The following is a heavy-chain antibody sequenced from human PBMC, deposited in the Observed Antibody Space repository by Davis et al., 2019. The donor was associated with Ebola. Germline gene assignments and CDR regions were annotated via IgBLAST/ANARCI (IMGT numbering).Heavy chain of an antibody. Sequence: GESLKISCKGSGYGFSSYWIGWVRQMPGKGLEWMGIINPGDSDTRYSPSFQGQVTISADKSISTAYLQWSSLKASDTAMYYCARRWEVTAPFDYWGQGTLVTVSS. CDR1: GYGFSSYW. D-gene: IGHD1-26*01. CDR2: INPGDSDT. CDR3: ARRWEVTAPFDY. V-gene: IGHV5-51*01. J-gene: IGHJ4*02.